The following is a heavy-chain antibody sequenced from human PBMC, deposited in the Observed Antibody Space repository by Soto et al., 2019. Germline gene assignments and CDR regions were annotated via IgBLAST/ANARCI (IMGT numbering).Heavy chain of an antibody. CDR2: INSDGSST. CDR1: GFTLSRYL. V-gene: IGHV3-74*01. Sequence: LXLSCAGTGFTLSRYLMHWVRQAPVKGLVWVSRINSDGSSTSYADSVKGRFTISRDNAKNTLYLQMNSLRAEDTAVYYCARVSGSDPLVYGMDVWGQGTTVTVSS. D-gene: IGHD6-25*01. CDR3: ARVSGSDPLVYGMDV. J-gene: IGHJ6*02.